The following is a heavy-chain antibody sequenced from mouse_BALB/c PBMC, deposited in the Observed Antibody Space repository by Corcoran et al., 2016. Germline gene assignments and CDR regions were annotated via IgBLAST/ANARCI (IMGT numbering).Heavy chain of an antibody. CDR2: IYWDDDK. Sequence: QVTLKESGPGILQPSQTLSLTCSFSGFSLSTSGMGVSWIRQPSGKGLEWLAHIYWDDDKRYNPSLKSRLTISEDTSRNQVFLKITSVDTADTATYYCARRARGYGSRRRYFDVWGAGTTVTVSS. D-gene: IGHD1-1*01. CDR1: GFSLSTSGMG. V-gene: IGHV8-12*01. J-gene: IGHJ1*01. CDR3: ARRARGYGSRRRYFDV.